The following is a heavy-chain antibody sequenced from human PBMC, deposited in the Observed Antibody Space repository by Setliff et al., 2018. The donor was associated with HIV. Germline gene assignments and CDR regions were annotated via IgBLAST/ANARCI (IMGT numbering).Heavy chain of an antibody. V-gene: IGHV7-4-1*02. CDR2: ISTNTGNP. CDR3: ARDYRHDTDSNGHQDY. CDR1: GYTFTSYA. J-gene: IGHJ4*02. D-gene: IGHD3-22*01. Sequence: VASVKVSCKASGYTFTSYAMNWVRQAPGQGLEWMGWISTNTGNPTYAQGFTGRFVFSLDTSVSTAYLQISSLKAEDTAVYYCARDYRHDTDSNGHQDYWGRGTLVTVSS.